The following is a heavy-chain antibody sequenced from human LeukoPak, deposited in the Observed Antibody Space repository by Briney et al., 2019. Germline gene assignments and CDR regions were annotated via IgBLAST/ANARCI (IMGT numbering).Heavy chain of an antibody. J-gene: IGHJ4*02. CDR3: ARAHYASGSPIDY. Sequence: SETLSLTCTVSGASINSSSYYWGWIRQPPVKGLKWIGNIYYSGSTYYDPSLKSRVTISVDTSKHQFSLKLRSVTAADTAIYYCARAHYASGSPIDYWGQGTLVTVSS. V-gene: IGHV4-39*01. CDR2: IYYSGST. D-gene: IGHD3-10*01. CDR1: GASINSSSYY.